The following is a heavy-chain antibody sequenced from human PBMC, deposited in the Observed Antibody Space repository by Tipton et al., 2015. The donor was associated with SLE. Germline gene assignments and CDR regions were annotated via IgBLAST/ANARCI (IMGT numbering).Heavy chain of an antibody. D-gene: IGHD3-22*01. CDR1: GGSISSSSYY. V-gene: IGHV4-61*05. Sequence: TLSLTCTVSGGSISSSSYYWGWIRQPPGKGLEWIGYIYYSGSTNYNPSLKSRVTISLDTSKNQLSLKVSSVTAADTAVYYCARASGGLLPFDYWGQGTLVTVSS. J-gene: IGHJ4*02. CDR3: ARASGGLLPFDY. CDR2: IYYSGST.